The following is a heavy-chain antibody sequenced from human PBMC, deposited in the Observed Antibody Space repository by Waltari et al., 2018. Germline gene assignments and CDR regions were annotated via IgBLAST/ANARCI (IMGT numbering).Heavy chain of an antibody. CDR3: AREEYYYYGMDV. CDR1: GGSISSSSYY. V-gene: IGHV4-39*02. Sequence: QLQLQESGPGLVKPSETLSLTCTVSGGSISSSSYYWGWIRQPPGKGLEWIGSIYYSGSTYYTPSLKSRVTISVDTSKNQFSLKLSSVTAADTAVYYCAREEYYYYGMDVWGQGTTVTVSS. CDR2: IYYSGST. J-gene: IGHJ6*02.